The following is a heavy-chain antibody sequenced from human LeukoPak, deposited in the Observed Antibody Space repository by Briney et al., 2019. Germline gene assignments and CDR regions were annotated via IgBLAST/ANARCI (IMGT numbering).Heavy chain of an antibody. Sequence: SETLSLTCTVSGGSISSSSYYWGWIRQPPGKGLEWIGSIYYSGSTYYNPSLKSRVTISVDTSKNQFSLKLSSVTAADTAVYYCAGDGGENTGWFDPWGQGTLVTVSS. CDR3: AGDGGENTGWFDP. CDR2: IYYSGST. J-gene: IGHJ5*02. V-gene: IGHV4-39*07. D-gene: IGHD3-16*01. CDR1: GGSISSSSYY.